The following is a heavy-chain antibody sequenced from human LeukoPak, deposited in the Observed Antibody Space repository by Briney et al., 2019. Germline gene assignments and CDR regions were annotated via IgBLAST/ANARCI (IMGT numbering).Heavy chain of an antibody. CDR1: GFSFSTYY. J-gene: IGHJ4*02. CDR2: ISSTSTYK. CDR3: VRENHGSFDY. V-gene: IGHV3-21*01. Sequence: GGSLILSCAASGFSFSTYYVNWVRQAPGKGLEWVSCISSTSTYKFYADSVRGRFAISRDNAKNSLYLQMNSLRAEDTAVYYCVRENHGSFDYWGQGSLVTVSS.